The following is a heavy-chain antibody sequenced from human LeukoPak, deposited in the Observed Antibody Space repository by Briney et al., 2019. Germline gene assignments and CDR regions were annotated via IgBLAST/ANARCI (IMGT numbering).Heavy chain of an antibody. CDR2: ISGSGGST. CDR3: AKEAITYYYDSSGYTHY. V-gene: IGHV3-23*01. D-gene: IGHD3-22*01. CDR1: GFTFSSYA. Sequence: GGSLRPSCAASGFTFSSYAMSWVRQAPGKGLEWVSAISGSGGSTYYADSVKGRFTISRDNSKNTLYLQMNSLRAEDTAVYYCAKEAITYYYDSSGYTHYWGQGTLVTVSS. J-gene: IGHJ4*02.